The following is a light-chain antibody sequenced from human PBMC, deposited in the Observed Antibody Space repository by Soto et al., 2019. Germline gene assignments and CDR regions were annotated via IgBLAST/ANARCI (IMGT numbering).Light chain of an antibody. CDR3: HQRQSWTRT. CDR2: LAS. J-gene: IGKJ1*01. V-gene: IGKV3-11*01. Sequence: EIVLTQSPATLSSFPGDRVTLSCRASQAVNTRLAWYQHKPGQAPRLLIYLASNRAAGVPARFSGSGSGTDFTLTISDVEPEDFAVYYCHQRQSWTRTFGQGTKVDIX. CDR1: QAVNTR.